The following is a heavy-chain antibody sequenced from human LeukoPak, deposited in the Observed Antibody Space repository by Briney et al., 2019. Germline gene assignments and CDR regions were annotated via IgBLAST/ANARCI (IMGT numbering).Heavy chain of an antibody. J-gene: IGHJ5*02. V-gene: IGHV1-2*02. Sequence: GASVKVSCKASGYTFTGYNIHWVRQAPGQGLEWMGWINPNSGGTTYAQRFQGRVTMTRDTSISTASMELSSLNSDDTAVYYCTRDSIGGSGWFDPWGRGTLVTVSS. D-gene: IGHD3-16*01. CDR1: GYTFTGYN. CDR3: TRDSIGGSGWFDP. CDR2: INPNSGGT.